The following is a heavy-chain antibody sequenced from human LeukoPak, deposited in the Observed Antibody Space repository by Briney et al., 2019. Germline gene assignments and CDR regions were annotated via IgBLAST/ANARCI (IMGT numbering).Heavy chain of an antibody. D-gene: IGHD6-13*01. J-gene: IGHJ6*03. V-gene: IGHV4-34*01. CDR3: ARHKAALRGYYYYYMDV. CDR1: GFTFSNAW. CDR2: INHSGST. Sequence: GSLRLSCAASGFTFSNAWMSWVRQAPGKGLEWVGEINHSGSTNYNPSLKSRVTISVDTSKNQFSLKLSSVTAADTAVYYCARHKAALRGYYYYYMDVWGKGTTVTVSS.